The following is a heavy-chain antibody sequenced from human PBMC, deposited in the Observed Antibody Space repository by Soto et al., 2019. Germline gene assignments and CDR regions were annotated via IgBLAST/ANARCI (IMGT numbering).Heavy chain of an antibody. V-gene: IGHV4-34*01. CDR2: INHSGST. CDR1: GGSFSCYY. CDR3: AREYYDILTGYPGSGMDV. Sequence: PSETLSLTCAVYGGSFSCYYWSWIRQPPGKGLEWIGEINHSGSTNYNPSLKSRVTISVDTSKNQFSLKLSSVTAADTAVYYCAREYYDILTGYPGSGMDVWGQGTTVTV. J-gene: IGHJ6*02. D-gene: IGHD3-9*01.